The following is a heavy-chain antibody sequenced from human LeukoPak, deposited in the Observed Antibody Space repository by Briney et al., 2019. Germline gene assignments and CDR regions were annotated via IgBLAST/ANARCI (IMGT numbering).Heavy chain of an antibody. Sequence: SETLSLTCSVSGGSISHYSWSWIRQPPGKGVEWIGYINYGGSSSYNPSLKSRVTISLDTSKNQFSLRLSSVTAADTAVYYCARDDYYGMDVWGQGTTVTVSS. V-gene: IGHV4-59*08. CDR2: INYGGSS. J-gene: IGHJ6*02. CDR1: GGSISHYS. CDR3: ARDDYYGMDV.